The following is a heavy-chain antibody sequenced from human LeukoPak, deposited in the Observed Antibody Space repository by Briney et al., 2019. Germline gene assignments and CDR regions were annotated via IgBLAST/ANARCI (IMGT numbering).Heavy chain of an antibody. D-gene: IGHD1-26*01. Sequence: GGSLRLSCATFGFAFSDYWMTWVRQVPGKGLEWVANINREGNEKYYVDSVKGRFTISRDNARNSVDLQMDSLRVEDTAVYYCARVGTWELQRVFDFWGQGTLVTVSS. V-gene: IGHV3-7*01. CDR3: ARVGTWELQRVFDF. CDR1: GFAFSDYW. J-gene: IGHJ4*02. CDR2: INREGNEK.